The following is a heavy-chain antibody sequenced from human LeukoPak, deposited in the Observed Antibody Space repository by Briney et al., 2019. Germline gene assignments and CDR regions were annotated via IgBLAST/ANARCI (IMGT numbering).Heavy chain of an antibody. CDR1: GFTFSSYW. Sequence: GGSLRLSCAASGFTFSSYWMNWARQAPGKGLEWVGSINHNGNVNYSVDSVKGRFTISRDNAKNSLYLQMSNLRAEDTAVYFCARGGGLDVWGQGATVTVSS. CDR3: ARGGGLDV. CDR2: INHNGNVN. D-gene: IGHD3-16*01. J-gene: IGHJ6*02. V-gene: IGHV3-7*03.